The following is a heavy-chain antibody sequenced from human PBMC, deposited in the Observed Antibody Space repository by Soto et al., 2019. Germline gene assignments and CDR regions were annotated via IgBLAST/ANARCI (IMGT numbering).Heavy chain of an antibody. J-gene: IGHJ5*02. D-gene: IGHD2-2*01. Sequence: QLQLQESGSGLVKPSQTLSLTCAVSGGSISSGGYSWSWIRKPPGKGPEWVGYIYHSGSTYYNPSLKSRVIISVDRSRNQFSLKLSSVTAADMAVYYCARGSGIPAAMRGRDNWFDHWGQGTLVTVSS. CDR2: IYHSGST. V-gene: IGHV4-30-2*01. CDR1: GGSISSGGYS. CDR3: ARGSGIPAAMRGRDNWFDH.